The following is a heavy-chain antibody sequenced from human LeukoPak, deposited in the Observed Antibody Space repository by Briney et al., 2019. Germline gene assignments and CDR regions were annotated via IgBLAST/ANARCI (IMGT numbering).Heavy chain of an antibody. Sequence: PGGSLRLSCAASGFSFSIYAMTWVRQAPGKGLEWVSTISGSGGITYYADSVRGHFTISRDNSKNTLYLQMNSLRAEDTAVYYCAKSPTVTTPYYFDYWGQGTLVTVSS. CDR3: AKSPTVTTPYYFDY. D-gene: IGHD4-17*01. CDR2: ISGSGGIT. V-gene: IGHV3-23*01. J-gene: IGHJ4*02. CDR1: GFSFSIYA.